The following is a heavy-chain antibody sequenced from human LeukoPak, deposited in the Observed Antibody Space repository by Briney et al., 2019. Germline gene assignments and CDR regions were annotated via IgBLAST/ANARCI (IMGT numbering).Heavy chain of an antibody. CDR2: IWYDGSNK. CDR3: ARGYDQFDY. D-gene: IGHD5-12*01. CDR1: GFTFSSYG. Sequence: GRSLRLSRAASGFTFSSYGMHWVRQAPGKGLEWVAVIWYDGSNKYYADSVKGRFTISRDNSKNTLYLQMNSLRAEDTAVYYCARGYDQFDYWGQGTLVTVSS. J-gene: IGHJ4*02. V-gene: IGHV3-33*01.